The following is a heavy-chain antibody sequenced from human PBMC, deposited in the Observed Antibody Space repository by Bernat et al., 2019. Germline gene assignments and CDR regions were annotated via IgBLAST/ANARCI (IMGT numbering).Heavy chain of an antibody. D-gene: IGHD6-13*01. CDR2: INSDGSST. CDR1: GFTFSSYW. J-gene: IGHJ3*02. CDR3: ARAPRRGQQLVSGDAVDI. V-gene: IGHV3-74*01. Sequence: EVQLVESGGGLVQPGGSLRLSCAASGFTFSSYWMHWVRQAPGKGLVWVSRINSDGSSTSYADSVKGRFTISRDNAKNTLYLQMNSLRAEDTAVYYCARAPRRGQQLVSGDAVDIWGQGTMVTGSS.